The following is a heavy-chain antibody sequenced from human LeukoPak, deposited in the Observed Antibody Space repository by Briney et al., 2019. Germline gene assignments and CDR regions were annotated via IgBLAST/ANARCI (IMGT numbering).Heavy chain of an antibody. CDR3: ARGYCTNGVCHDAFDI. Sequence: GASVKVSCKASGYTFTSYDINWVRQATGQGLEWMGWMNPNSGNTGYAQKFQGRVTITRNTSISTAYMELSSLRSEDTAVYYCARGYCTNGVCHDAFDIWGQGTMVTVSS. D-gene: IGHD2-8*01. J-gene: IGHJ3*02. CDR2: MNPNSGNT. V-gene: IGHV1-8*03. CDR1: GYTFTSYD.